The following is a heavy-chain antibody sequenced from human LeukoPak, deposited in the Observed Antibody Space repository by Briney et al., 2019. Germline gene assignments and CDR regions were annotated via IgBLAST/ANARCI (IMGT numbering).Heavy chain of an antibody. D-gene: IGHD3-22*01. Sequence: GESLKISCQGSGYSFNTYWIGWVRQMPGKGLEWMGIIHPADSDTRYSPSFQGPVTISADKSIGTTYLQWSSLKASDTAMYYCATRPYYDGSGSYWLYWGQGTLVTVSS. CDR1: GYSFNTYW. J-gene: IGHJ4*02. CDR2: IHPADSDT. CDR3: ATRPYYDGSGSYWLY. V-gene: IGHV5-51*01.